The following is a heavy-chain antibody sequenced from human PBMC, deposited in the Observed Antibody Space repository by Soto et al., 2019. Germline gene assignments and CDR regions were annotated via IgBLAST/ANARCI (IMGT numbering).Heavy chain of an antibody. D-gene: IGHD2-2*01. V-gene: IGHV3-23*01. CDR1: GFTFSSYA. J-gene: IGHJ6*02. CDR2: ISGSGGST. Sequence: GGSLRLSCAASGFTFSSYAMSWVRQAPGKGLEWVSAISGSGGSTYYADSVKGRFTISRDNSKNTLYLQMNSLRAEDTAVYYCAKSLSARSVVVPAALRNPNYYYGMDVWGQGTKVTVSS. CDR3: AKSLSARSVVVPAALRNPNYYYGMDV.